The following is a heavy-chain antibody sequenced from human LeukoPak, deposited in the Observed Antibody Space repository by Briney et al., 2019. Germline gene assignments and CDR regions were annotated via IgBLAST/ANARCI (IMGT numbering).Heavy chain of an antibody. Sequence: SVKVSCKASGYTSTSYDINWVRQTPGQGLEWMGRIIPILGIANYAQKFQGRVTITADKSTSTAYMELSSLRSEDTAVYYCARDFTHYYDSSGYDHSYYYYYGMDVWGQGATVTVSS. CDR3: ARDFTHYYDSSGYDHSYYYYYGMDV. CDR1: GYTSTSYD. V-gene: IGHV1-69*04. CDR2: IIPILGIA. D-gene: IGHD3-22*01. J-gene: IGHJ6*02.